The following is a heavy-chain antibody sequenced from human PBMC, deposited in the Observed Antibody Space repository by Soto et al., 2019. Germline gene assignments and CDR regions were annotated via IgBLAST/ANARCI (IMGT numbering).Heavy chain of an antibody. V-gene: IGHV3-23*01. Sequence: EVQLLESGGGLVQPGGSLRLSCAASGFTFSSYAMSWVRQAPGKGLEWVAIISGSGGSTFYADSVKGRFTISRDNSKNTLYLQMTRLTAEDTAVYYCAKHFVNGEVDYWGQGTLVTVSS. CDR3: AKHFVNGEVDY. CDR1: GFTFSSYA. J-gene: IGHJ4*02. CDR2: ISGSGGST. D-gene: IGHD3-10*01.